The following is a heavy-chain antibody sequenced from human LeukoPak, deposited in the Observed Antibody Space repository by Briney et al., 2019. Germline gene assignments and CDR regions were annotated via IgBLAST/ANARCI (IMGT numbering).Heavy chain of an antibody. V-gene: IGHV3-21*06. CDR3: TRGGTAATGIDF. CDR1: GFSLRTYS. Sequence: GGSLRLSCAASGFSLRTYSMNWVRQAPGKGLEWVSSISSGSSYIYYADSVKGRFTISRDNAKDSLYLRMNSLGAEDTAVYYCTRGGTAATGIDFWGQGTLVTVSS. D-gene: IGHD6-13*01. CDR2: ISSGSSYI. J-gene: IGHJ4*02.